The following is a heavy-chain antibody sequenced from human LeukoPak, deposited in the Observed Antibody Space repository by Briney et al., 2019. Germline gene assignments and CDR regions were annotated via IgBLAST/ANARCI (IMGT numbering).Heavy chain of an antibody. CDR1: GYTFTGYY. CDR2: ISAYNGNT. J-gene: IGHJ6*03. CDR3: ARSIAAAGQANRYYYYCMDV. V-gene: IGHV1-18*04. Sequence: ASVKVSCKASGYTFTGYYMHWVRQAPGQGLEWMGWISAYNGNTNYAQKLQGRVTMTTDTSTSTAYMELRSLRSDDTAVYYCARSIAAAGQANRYYYYCMDVWGKGTTVTVSS. D-gene: IGHD6-13*01.